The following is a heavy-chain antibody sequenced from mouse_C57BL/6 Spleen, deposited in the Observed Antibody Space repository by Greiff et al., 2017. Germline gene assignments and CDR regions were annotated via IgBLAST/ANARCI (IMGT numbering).Heavy chain of an antibody. V-gene: IGHV3-6*01. D-gene: IGHD4-1*01. Sequence: VQLKESGPGLVKPSQSLSLTCSVTGYSITSGYYWNWIRQFPGNKLEWMGYISYDGSNNYNPSLKNRISITRDTSKNQFFLKLNSVTTEDTATYYCATGSYYFDYWGQGTTLTVSS. CDR3: ATGSYYFDY. CDR1: GYSITSGYY. CDR2: ISYDGSN. J-gene: IGHJ2*01.